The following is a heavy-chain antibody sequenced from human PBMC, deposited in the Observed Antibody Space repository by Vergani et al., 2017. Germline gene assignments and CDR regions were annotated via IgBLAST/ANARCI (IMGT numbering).Heavy chain of an antibody. J-gene: IGHJ4*02. CDR1: GFSFSSYA. V-gene: IGHV3-23*01. CDR2: ISSSGGGT. D-gene: IGHD6-6*01. CDR3: AKDLVSSTSSLYFDY. Sequence: EVQLLESGGGLVQPGGSLRLSFAASGFSFSSYAMTWVRQAPGKGLEWVSGISSSGGGTSYVDSVKGRFTISRDNSKNTLFLQMNSLRAEDTAVYYCAKDLVSSTSSLYFDYWGQGTLVTVPS.